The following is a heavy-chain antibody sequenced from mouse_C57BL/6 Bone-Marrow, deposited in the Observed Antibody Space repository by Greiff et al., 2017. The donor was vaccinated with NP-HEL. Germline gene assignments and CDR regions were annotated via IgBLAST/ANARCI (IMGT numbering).Heavy chain of an antibody. Sequence: EVKVEESGGGLVQPGGSLSLSCAASGFTFTDYYMSWVRQPPGKALEWLGFISNKANGYTTEYSATVKGRFTISRDNSQSILYLQMNALRAEDSATYYCARWLPWYFEVWGTGTTVTVSS. V-gene: IGHV7-3*01. J-gene: IGHJ1*03. CDR1: GFTFTDYY. CDR2: ISNKANGYTT. CDR3: ARWLPWYFEV. D-gene: IGHD2-2*01.